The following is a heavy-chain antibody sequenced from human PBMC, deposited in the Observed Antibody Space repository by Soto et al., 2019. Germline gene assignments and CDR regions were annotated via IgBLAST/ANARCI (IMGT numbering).Heavy chain of an antibody. CDR2: ISYDGSNK. Sequence: QVQLVESGGGVVQPGRSLRLSCAASGFTFSTYGMHWVRQAPGKGLEWVAVISYDGSNKYYADSVKGRFTISRDNSKNTLYLQMNSLRAEDTAVYYCANDGGRPCLTLDYWGQGTLVTVSS. CDR1: GFTFSTYG. V-gene: IGHV3-30*18. CDR3: ANDGGRPCLTLDY. J-gene: IGHJ4*02. D-gene: IGHD1-26*01.